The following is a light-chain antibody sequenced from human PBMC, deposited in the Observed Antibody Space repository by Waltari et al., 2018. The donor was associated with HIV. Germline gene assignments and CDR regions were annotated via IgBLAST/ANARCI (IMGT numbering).Light chain of an antibody. Sequence: DIVMTQSPDSLAVSLGERATIICKSSQSVLSSSKNKNYLAWYQQKPGQPPKLLIYWASTRESGVPDRFSGSGSGTDFTLTISSLQAEDVAVYYCQQYYSTRTFGQGTKLEIK. V-gene: IGKV4-1*01. CDR2: WAS. CDR3: QQYYSTRT. J-gene: IGKJ2*01. CDR1: QSVLSSSKNKNY.